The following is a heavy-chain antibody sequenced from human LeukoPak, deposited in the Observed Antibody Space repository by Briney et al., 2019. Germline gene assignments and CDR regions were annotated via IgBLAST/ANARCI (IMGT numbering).Heavy chain of an antibody. Sequence: TSETLSLTCTVSGGSISSYYWSWIRQPPGKGLEWIGYIYYSGSTNYNPSLKSRVTISVDTSKNQFSLKLSSVTAADTAVYYCARGDDSSGYYIDYWGQGTLVTVSS. V-gene: IGHV4-59*01. CDR3: ARGDDSSGYYIDY. J-gene: IGHJ4*02. D-gene: IGHD3-22*01. CDR1: GGSISSYY. CDR2: IYYSGST.